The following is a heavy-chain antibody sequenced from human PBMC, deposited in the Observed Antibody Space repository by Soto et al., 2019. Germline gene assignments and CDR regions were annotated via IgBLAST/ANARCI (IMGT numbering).Heavy chain of an antibody. J-gene: IGHJ4*02. CDR3: AMQFGSGTCLYFDY. D-gene: IGHD3-10*01. V-gene: IGHV3-64*01. CDR2: ISTHGGST. CDR1: GFTFSSYW. Sequence: EVPLVESGGGLVQPGGSLRLSCAASGFTFSSYWMHWVRQAPGEKLEYVSGISTHGGSTYYANSVKGRFTISRDNXXNTLYLQMGSLRAEDMAVYYCAMQFGSGTCLYFDYWGQGTLVTVSS.